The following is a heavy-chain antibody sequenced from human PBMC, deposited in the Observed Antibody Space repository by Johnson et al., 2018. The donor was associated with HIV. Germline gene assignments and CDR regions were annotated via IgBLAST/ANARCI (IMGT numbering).Heavy chain of an antibody. V-gene: IGHV3-13*01. CDR1: GFTFSIYD. CDR2: IGTAGDT. Sequence: MQLVESGGDWVQPVGSLRLSCAASGFTFSIYDMHWVRQPTGKGLEWVSAIGTAGDTYYAASVRGRFTISRENAKNSLDLQMNSLRAGDTALYYCAKGSGGEADAFDIWGQGTMVTVSS. CDR3: AKGSGGEADAFDI. D-gene: IGHD3-16*01. J-gene: IGHJ3*02.